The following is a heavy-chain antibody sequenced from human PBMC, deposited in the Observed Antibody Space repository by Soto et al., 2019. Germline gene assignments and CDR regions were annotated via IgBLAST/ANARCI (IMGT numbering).Heavy chain of an antibody. CDR2: IIHILGIA. V-gene: IGHV1-69*02. D-gene: IGHD5-18*01. CDR1: GGTFSSYT. Sequence: QVQLVQSGAEVKKPGSSVKVSCKASGGTFSSYTISWVRQAPGQGLEWMGRIIHILGIANYAQKFQGRVTITADKSTSTAYMELSSLRSEDTAVYYCARARRGYSYGRIDYWGQGTLVTVSS. CDR3: ARARRGYSYGRIDY. J-gene: IGHJ4*02.